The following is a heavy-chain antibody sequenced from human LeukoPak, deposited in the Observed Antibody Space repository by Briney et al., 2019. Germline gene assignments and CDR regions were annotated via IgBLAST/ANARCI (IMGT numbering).Heavy chain of an antibody. CDR1: GGTFSSYT. D-gene: IGHD4-23*01. Sequence: SVKVSCKASGGTFSSYTISWVRQAPGQGLEWMGRIIPILGIANYAQKFQGRVTITADKSTSTAYMELSSLRSEDTAVYYCARGLTNSLDAFDIWGQGTMVTVSS. CDR3: ARGLTNSLDAFDI. J-gene: IGHJ3*02. V-gene: IGHV1-69*02. CDR2: IIPILGIA.